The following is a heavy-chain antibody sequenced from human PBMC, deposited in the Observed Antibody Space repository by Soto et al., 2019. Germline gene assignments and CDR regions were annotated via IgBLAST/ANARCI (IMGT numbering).Heavy chain of an antibody. D-gene: IGHD4-17*01. CDR1: GFTFRRYA. V-gene: IGHV3-21*01. Sequence: PGGSLRLSCEGSGFTFRRYAMNWVRQARGKGLEWGSSISSSSSYIYYADSVKGRFTIARDNAKNSLYLKMKGLIAEDKAGYYCARGVDDYGDFRDYHYGMGVWGQGTTVTVSS. CDR2: ISSSSSYI. CDR3: ARGVDDYGDFRDYHYGMGV. J-gene: IGHJ6*02.